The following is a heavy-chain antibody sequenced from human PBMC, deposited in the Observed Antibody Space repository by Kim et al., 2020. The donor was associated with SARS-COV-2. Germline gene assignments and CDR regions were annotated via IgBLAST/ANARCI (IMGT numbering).Heavy chain of an antibody. V-gene: IGHV3-48*03. J-gene: IGHJ5*02. Sequence: GGSLRLSCAASGFTFSSYEMNWVRQAPGKGLEWVSYISSSGSTIYYADSVKGRFTISRDNAKNSLYLQMNSLRAEDTAVYYCARAFVTIFGVVTLTRGWCDPWGQGTLVPVSS. D-gene: IGHD3-3*01. CDR1: GFTFSSYE. CDR2: ISSSGSTI. CDR3: ARAFVTIFGVVTLTRGWCDP.